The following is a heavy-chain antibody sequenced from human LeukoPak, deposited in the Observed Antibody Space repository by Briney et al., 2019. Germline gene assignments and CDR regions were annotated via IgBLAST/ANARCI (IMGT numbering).Heavy chain of an antibody. V-gene: IGHV1-69*13. Sequence: SVKVSCKASGGTFSSYAISWVRQAPGQGLEWMGGIIPIFGTANCAQKFQGRVTITADESTSTAYMELSSLRSEDTAVYYCARGRSGWYGLGFWGQGTLVTVSS. D-gene: IGHD6-19*01. CDR2: IIPIFGTA. CDR3: ARGRSGWYGLGF. J-gene: IGHJ4*02. CDR1: GGTFSSYA.